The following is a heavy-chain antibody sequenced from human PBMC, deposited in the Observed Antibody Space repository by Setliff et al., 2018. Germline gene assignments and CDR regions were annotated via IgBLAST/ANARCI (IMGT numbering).Heavy chain of an antibody. V-gene: IGHV1-69*06. J-gene: IGHJ4*02. CDR2: IIPIFGTA. CDR1: GGTFSSYA. CDR3: ASAGYCSSTSCRSYDY. D-gene: IGHD2-2*01. Sequence: SVKVSCKSSGGTFSSYAISWVRQAPGQGLEWMGRIIPIFGTANYAQKFQGRVTITADKSTSTAYMELSSLRSEDTAVYYCASAGYCSSTSCRSYDYWGQGTLVTVSS.